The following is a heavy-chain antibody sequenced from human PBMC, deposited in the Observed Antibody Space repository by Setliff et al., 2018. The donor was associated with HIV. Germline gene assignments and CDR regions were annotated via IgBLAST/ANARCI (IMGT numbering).Heavy chain of an antibody. CDR2: MYYSGRT. CDR1: GGSIRGSSYY. V-gene: IGHV4-39*01. D-gene: IGHD4-17*01. CDR3: ARHHLRTTEEYFQH. J-gene: IGHJ1*01. Sequence: SETLSLTCTVSGGSIRGSSYYWGWIRQPPGKGLEWIGSMYYSGRTYYNPSLKSRVTISVDTSKNRFSLKLNSVTAADTAVYYCARHHLRTTEEYFQHWGQGTLVTVSS.